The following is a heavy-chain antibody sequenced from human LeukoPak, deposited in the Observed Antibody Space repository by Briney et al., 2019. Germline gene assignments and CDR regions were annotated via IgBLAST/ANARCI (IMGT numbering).Heavy chain of an antibody. CDR2: ISAYNGNT. J-gene: IGHJ4*02. D-gene: IGHD1-26*01. Sequence: ASVKVSCKTSGGTFSSYSISWVRQAPGQGLEWMGWISAYNGNTNYAQKLQGRVTMTTDTSTSTAYMELRSLRSDDTAVYYCARAPGRWSYAPDWGQGNLVTVSS. CDR1: GGTFSSYS. CDR3: ARAPGRWSYAPD. V-gene: IGHV1-18*01.